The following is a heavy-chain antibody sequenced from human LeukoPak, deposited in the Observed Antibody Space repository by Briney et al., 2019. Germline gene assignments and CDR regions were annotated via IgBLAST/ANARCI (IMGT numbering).Heavy chain of an antibody. CDR3: ARVANPLGFWSGYYKDYMDV. J-gene: IGHJ6*03. D-gene: IGHD3-3*01. Sequence: GGSLRLSCAASGFTFSRYGMHWVRQAPGKGLEGVAFIRYDGSNKYYADAVKGRFTISRDNSKNTLYLQMNSLRAEDTAVYYCARVANPLGFWSGYYKDYMDVWGKGTTVTVSS. V-gene: IGHV3-30*02. CDR1: GFTFSRYG. CDR2: IRYDGSNK.